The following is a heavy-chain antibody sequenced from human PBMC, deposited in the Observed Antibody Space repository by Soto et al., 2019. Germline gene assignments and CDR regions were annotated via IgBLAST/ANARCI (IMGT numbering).Heavy chain of an antibody. D-gene: IGHD3-3*01. Sequence: QVQLVQSGAEVKKPGSSVKVSCKASGGTFSSYAISWVRQAPGQGLEWMGGIIPIFGTANYAQKFQGRVTITADESTSTAYMELSSLRSEDTAVYYCAREFSHTIFGVVIGPDAFDIWGQGTMVTVSS. CDR2: IIPIFGTA. V-gene: IGHV1-69*01. CDR1: GGTFSSYA. CDR3: AREFSHTIFGVVIGPDAFDI. J-gene: IGHJ3*02.